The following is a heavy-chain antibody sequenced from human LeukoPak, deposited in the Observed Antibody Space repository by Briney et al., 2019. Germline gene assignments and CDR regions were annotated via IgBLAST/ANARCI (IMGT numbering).Heavy chain of an antibody. Sequence: GGSLRLSCAASGFTFSSYAMSWVRQAPGKGLEWVSAISGSGSSTYYADSVKGRFTISRDNSKNTLYLQMNSLRAEDTTLYYCAKRDGYNSNPLKDWGQGTLVTVSS. D-gene: IGHD5-24*01. CDR1: GFTFSSYA. J-gene: IGHJ4*02. CDR2: ISGSGSST. V-gene: IGHV3-23*01. CDR3: AKRDGYNSNPLKD.